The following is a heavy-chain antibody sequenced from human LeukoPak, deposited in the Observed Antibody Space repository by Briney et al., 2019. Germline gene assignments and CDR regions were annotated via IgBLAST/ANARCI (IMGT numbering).Heavy chain of an antibody. CDR2: IYTSGST. CDR3: ARDSSGYYYEGPFDY. Sequence: SSETLSLTCTVSGGSISSYYWSWVRQPAGKGLEWIGRIYTSGSTNYNPSLKSRVTMSVDTSKNQFSLKLSSVTPADTAVYYCARDSSGYYYEGPFDYWGERTLVTVSS. CDR1: GGSISSYY. D-gene: IGHD3-22*01. V-gene: IGHV4-4*07. J-gene: IGHJ4*02.